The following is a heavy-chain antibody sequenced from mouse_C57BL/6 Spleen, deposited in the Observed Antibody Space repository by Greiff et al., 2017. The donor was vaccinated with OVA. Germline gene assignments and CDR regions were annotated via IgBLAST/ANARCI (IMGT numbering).Heavy chain of an antibody. CDR1: GYAFSSSW. CDR2: IYPGDGDT. J-gene: IGHJ2*01. Sequence: QVQLKQSGPELVKPGASVKISCKASGYAFSSSWMNWVKQRPGKGLEWIGRIYPGDGDTNYNGKFKGKATLTADKSSSTAYMQLSSLTSEDSAVYCSARAKSYSNYVDYWGKGTTLTVSS. V-gene: IGHV1-82*01. D-gene: IGHD2-5*01. CDR3: ARAKSYSNYVDY.